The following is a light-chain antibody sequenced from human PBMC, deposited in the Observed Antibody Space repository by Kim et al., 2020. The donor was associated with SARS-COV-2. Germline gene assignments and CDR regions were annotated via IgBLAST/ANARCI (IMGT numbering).Light chain of an antibody. CDR3: QAWDSTTTV. Sequence: GSPGQTVSITGAGDRLGNKYVCWYQQKPGQSPVVVIYQDTQRPSGIPERFSGSNSGNTATLTISGTQAMDEADYYCQAWDSTTTVFGGGTQLTVL. CDR1: RLGNKY. CDR2: QDT. V-gene: IGLV3-1*01. J-gene: IGLJ2*01.